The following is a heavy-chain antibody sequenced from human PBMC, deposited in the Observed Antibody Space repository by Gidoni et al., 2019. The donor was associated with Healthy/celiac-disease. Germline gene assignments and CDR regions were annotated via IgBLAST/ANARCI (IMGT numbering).Heavy chain of an antibody. Sequence: EVQLVVSGGGLVKPGGSLRLSCAASGFTFSSYSMNWVRQAPGKGLEWVSSISSSSSYIYYADSVKGRFTISRDNAKNSLYLQMNSLRAEDTAVYYCARDRADNYGMDVWGQGTTVTVSS. CDR3: ARDRADNYGMDV. D-gene: IGHD6-19*01. CDR2: ISSSSSYI. J-gene: IGHJ6*02. CDR1: GFTFSSYS. V-gene: IGHV3-21*01.